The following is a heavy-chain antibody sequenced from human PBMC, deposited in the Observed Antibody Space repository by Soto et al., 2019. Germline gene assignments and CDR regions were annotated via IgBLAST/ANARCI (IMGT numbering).Heavy chain of an antibody. CDR1: GGSITSSSHF. V-gene: IGHV4-39*01. D-gene: IGHD6-25*01. CDR2: IYFTGNT. Sequence: SETLSLTCTGSGGSITSSSHFWGWVRQPPGKGLEWIGTIYFTGNTYYTPSLKSRLTMSIDTSKNEFSLRLNSVTAADTAVYYCAGQTFTIAAASYGRSNWFDPWGPGTLVTVSS. CDR3: AGQTFTIAAASYGRSNWFDP. J-gene: IGHJ5*02.